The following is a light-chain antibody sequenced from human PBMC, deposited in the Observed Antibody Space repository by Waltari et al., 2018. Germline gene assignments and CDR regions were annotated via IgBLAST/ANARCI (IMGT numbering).Light chain of an antibody. V-gene: IGKV3-11*01. Sequence: EIVMTQSPATLSLSPGESVTLSCRASQSVRTYLAWYQQKPGQAPRLLIYDASNRATGSPARFVGSGSGTDFTLTISRLEPEDFAVYYCQERSNWPGGSFGGGTKVEIK. CDR3: QERSNWPGGS. J-gene: IGKJ4*01. CDR1: QSVRTY. CDR2: DAS.